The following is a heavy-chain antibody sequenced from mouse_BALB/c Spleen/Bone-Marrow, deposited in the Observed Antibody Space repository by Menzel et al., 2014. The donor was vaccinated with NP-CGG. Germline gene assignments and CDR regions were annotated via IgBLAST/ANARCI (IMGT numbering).Heavy chain of an antibody. J-gene: IGHJ4*01. Sequence: QVQLQQPGAELMKPGASVKISCKATGYTFSSLWIEWLKQRPGHGLEWIGEILPRSNSINYNEKFKGKATFTADTSSNTAYMQLSSLTSEDSAVYYCARYRSYAMDYCGQGTSVTVSS. CDR2: ILPRSNSI. D-gene: IGHD2-14*01. CDR3: ARYRSYAMDY. V-gene: IGHV1-9*01. CDR1: GYTFSSLW.